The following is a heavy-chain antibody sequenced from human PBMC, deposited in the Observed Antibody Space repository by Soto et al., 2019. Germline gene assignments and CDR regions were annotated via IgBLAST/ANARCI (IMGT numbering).Heavy chain of an antibody. J-gene: IGHJ4*02. CDR3: ARLPAGIVGATLDFDY. CDR2: IDPSDSYT. D-gene: IGHD1-26*01. CDR1: GYSFTSYW. Sequence: GESLKISCKGSGYSFTSYWISWVRQMPGKGLEWMGRIDPSDSYTNYSPSFQGHVTISADKSISTAYLQWSSLKASDTAMYYCARLPAGIVGATLDFDYWGQGTLVTVSS. V-gene: IGHV5-10-1*01.